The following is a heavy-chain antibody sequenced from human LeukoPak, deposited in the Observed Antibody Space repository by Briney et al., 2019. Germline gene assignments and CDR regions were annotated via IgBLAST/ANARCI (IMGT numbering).Heavy chain of an antibody. V-gene: IGHV1-46*01. J-gene: IGHJ4*02. D-gene: IGHD5-24*01. CDR3: ARVGYRWLQLPTFDY. CDR1: GYTFTSYY. Sequence: ASVKVSCKASGYTFTSYYMHWVRQAPGQGLEWMGIINPSGGSTSYAQKFQGRVTMTRDMSTSTVYMELSSLRSEDTAVYYCARVGYRWLQLPTFDYWGQGTLVTVSS. CDR2: INPSGGST.